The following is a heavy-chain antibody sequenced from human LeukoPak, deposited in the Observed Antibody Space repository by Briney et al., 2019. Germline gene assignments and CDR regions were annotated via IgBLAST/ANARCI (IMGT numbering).Heavy chain of an antibody. CDR2: ISGSGGST. J-gene: IGHJ4*02. CDR3: ATTGRVSVDY. D-gene: IGHD1-14*01. Sequence: GGSLRLSCADSGFTFSSYAMSWVRQAPGKGLEWVSVISGSGGSTYYADSVKGRFTISRDNSKNTLYLQMNSLRDEDTPVYYCATTGRVSVDYWGQGTLVTVS. V-gene: IGHV3-23*01. CDR1: GFTFSSYA.